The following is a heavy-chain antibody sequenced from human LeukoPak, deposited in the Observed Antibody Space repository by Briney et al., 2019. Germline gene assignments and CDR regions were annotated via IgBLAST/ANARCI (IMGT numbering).Heavy chain of an antibody. CDR3: ARDMNGYCSGGSCYSIAYYYYYMDV. V-gene: IGHV4-34*01. J-gene: IGHJ6*03. CDR2: INHSGST. Sequence: PSETLSLTCAVYGGSFSGYYWSWIRQPPGKGLEWIGEINHSGSTNYNPSLKSRVTMSVDTSKNQFSLKLSSVTAADTAVYYCARDMNGYCSGGSCYSIAYYYYYMDVWGKGTTVTVSS. D-gene: IGHD2-15*01. CDR1: GGSFSGYY.